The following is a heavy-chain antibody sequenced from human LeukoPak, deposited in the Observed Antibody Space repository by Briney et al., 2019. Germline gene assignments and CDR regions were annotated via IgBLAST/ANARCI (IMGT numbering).Heavy chain of an antibody. Sequence: QAGGSLRLSCAASGFTFSSYWMHWVRQAPGKGLVWVSRINSDGSSTSYADSVKGRFTISRDNAKNTLYLQMNSLRAEDTAVYYCAREAYCGGDCYQMPRYWGQGTLVTVSS. CDR1: GFTFSSYW. CDR2: INSDGSST. CDR3: AREAYCGGDCYQMPRY. V-gene: IGHV3-74*01. J-gene: IGHJ4*02. D-gene: IGHD2-21*02.